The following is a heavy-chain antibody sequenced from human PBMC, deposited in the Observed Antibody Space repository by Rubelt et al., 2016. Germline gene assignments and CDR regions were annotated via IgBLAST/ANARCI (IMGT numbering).Heavy chain of an antibody. Sequence: EVQLLESGGGLVQPGGSLRLSCAASGFTFSSYAMSWVRQAPGKGLEWVSAISGSGGSTYYADSVKGRFTISRDNSKDTLYLQMNGLRAEDAAVYYCAKVGGGRVGAFDYWGQGTLVTVSS. D-gene: IGHD1-26*01. J-gene: IGHJ4*02. CDR3: AKVGGGRVGAFDY. CDR1: GFTFSSYA. V-gene: IGHV3-23*01. CDR2: ISGSGGST.